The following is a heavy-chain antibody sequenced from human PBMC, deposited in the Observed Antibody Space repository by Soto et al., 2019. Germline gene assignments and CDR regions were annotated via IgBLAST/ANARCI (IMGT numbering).Heavy chain of an antibody. J-gene: IGHJ5*02. Sequence: GASVKVSCKASGYTFTSYGISWVRQAPGQGLEWMGWISAYNGNTNYAQRLQGRVTMTTDTSTSTAYMELRSLRSDDTAVYYCARVAGCSGGSCYSGIGWFDPWGQGPLVTVSS. D-gene: IGHD2-15*01. V-gene: IGHV1-18*01. CDR1: GYTFTSYG. CDR3: ARVAGCSGGSCYSGIGWFDP. CDR2: ISAYNGNT.